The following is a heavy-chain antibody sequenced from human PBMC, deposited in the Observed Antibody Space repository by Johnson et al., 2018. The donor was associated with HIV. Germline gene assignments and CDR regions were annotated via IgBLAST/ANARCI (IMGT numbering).Heavy chain of an antibody. V-gene: IGHV3-66*01. D-gene: IGHD3-22*01. CDR3: ARDLVPYYYDSSGYSYAFDI. J-gene: IGHJ3*02. CDR1: GFTVSSNY. Sequence: VQLVESGGGLVQPGGSLRLSCAASGFTVSSNYMSWVRQAPGKGLEWVSVIYSGGSTYYADSVKGRFIISRDNSKNTLYLQMNSLRAEDTAVYYCARDLVPYYYDSSGYSYAFDIWGQGTMVTVSS. CDR2: IYSGGST.